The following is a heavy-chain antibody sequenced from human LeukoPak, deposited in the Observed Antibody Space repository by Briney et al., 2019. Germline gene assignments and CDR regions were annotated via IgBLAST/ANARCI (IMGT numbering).Heavy chain of an antibody. CDR1: GGSFSGYY. D-gene: IGHD5-18*01. CDR2: IYYTGTT. Sequence: SETLSLTCAVYGGSFSGYYWSWIRQPPGKGLEWIGYIYYTGTTDYNPSLKSRVTISVDTSKNQFSLKLSSVTAADTAVYYCARAQLRGRTHDAFDIWGQGTMVTVSS. CDR3: ARAQLRGRTHDAFDI. J-gene: IGHJ3*02. V-gene: IGHV4-59*01.